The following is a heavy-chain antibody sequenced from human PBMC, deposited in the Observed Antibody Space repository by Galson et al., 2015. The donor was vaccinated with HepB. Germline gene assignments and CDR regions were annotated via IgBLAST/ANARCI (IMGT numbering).Heavy chain of an antibody. V-gene: IGHV1-18*01. J-gene: IGHJ4*02. CDR3: ARDRTEFCINGICWSDY. CDR1: GYTFATYG. D-gene: IGHD2-8*01. CDR2: ISAYNGNT. Sequence: SVKVSCKASGYTFATYGISWVRQAPGQGLEWMGWISAYNGNTYYAQKFQGRVTMTTDTSTSTAYMELRSLRSDDTAVYYCARDRTEFCINGICWSDYWGQGTLVTVSS.